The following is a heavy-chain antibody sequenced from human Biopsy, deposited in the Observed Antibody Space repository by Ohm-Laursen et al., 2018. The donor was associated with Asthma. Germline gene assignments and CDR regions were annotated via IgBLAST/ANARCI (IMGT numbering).Heavy chain of an antibody. CDR3: ASDFPKDYVRYNFQF. CDR2: HDHEEGGT. V-gene: IGHV1-24*01. CDR1: GYSLTDLS. J-gene: IGHJ4*02. D-gene: IGHD4-17*01. Sequence: SVKVPCKVSGYSLTDLSMHWVRQAPGQGLEWMGGHDHEEGGTVNARRFQGRVTMTEDTSTDTAYMELSSLSSDDTAVYYCASDFPKDYVRYNFQFWGQGTLVTVSS.